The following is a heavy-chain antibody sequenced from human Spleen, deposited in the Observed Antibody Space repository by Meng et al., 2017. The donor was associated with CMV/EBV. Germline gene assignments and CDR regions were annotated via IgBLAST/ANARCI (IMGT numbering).Heavy chain of an antibody. CDR1: GGSISSYY. Sequence: GSLRLSCTVSGGSISSYYWSWIRQPPGKGLEWIGYIYYSGSTNYDPSLKSRVTISVDTSKNQFSLKLSSVTAADTAVYYCARVWGLRYFDYWGQGTLVTVSS. V-gene: IGHV4-59*01. J-gene: IGHJ4*02. CDR3: ARVWGLRYFDY. D-gene: IGHD1-26*01. CDR2: IYYSGST.